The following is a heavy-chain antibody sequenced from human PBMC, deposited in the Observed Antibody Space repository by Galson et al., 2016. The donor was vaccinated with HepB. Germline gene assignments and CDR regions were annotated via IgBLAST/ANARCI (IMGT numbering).Heavy chain of an antibody. V-gene: IGHV4-39*01. CDR3: ARPVGAGYNQGWDY. CDR2: FYYSGST. J-gene: IGHJ4*02. CDR1: GGSISSNYY. D-gene: IGHD5-18*01. Sequence: SETLSLTCTVSGGSISSNYYWGWIRQPPGKGLEWIGSFYYSGSTNYNPSLKRRVTISVDTSKNQFSLNLSSVTAADTAVDYCARPVGAGYNQGWDYWGQGTLVTVSS.